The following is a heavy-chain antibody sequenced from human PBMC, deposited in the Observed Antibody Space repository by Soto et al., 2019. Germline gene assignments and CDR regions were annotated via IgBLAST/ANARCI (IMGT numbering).Heavy chain of an antibody. CDR1: GYTFTSYA. J-gene: IGHJ5*02. CDR2: INAGNGNT. CDR3: ARDRGRVAAWFDP. Sequence: GASVKVSCKASGYTFTSYAMHWVRQAPGQRLEWMGWINAGNGNTKYSQKFQGRVTITRDTSASTAYMELSSLRSEDTAVYYCARDRGRVAAWFDPWGQGTLVTVSS. D-gene: IGHD2-15*01. V-gene: IGHV1-3*01.